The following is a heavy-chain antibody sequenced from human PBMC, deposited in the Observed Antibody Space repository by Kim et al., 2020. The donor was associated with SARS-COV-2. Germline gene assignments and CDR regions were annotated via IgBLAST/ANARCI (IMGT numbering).Heavy chain of an antibody. D-gene: IGHD3-16*01. CDR2: YTRGDT. CDR3: ARDLGS. Sequence: YTRGDTYSNPSLKSRVTISVDTSKNQFSLKLSSVTAADTAVYYCARDLGSWGQGTLVTVSS. V-gene: IGHV4-31*02. J-gene: IGHJ4*02.